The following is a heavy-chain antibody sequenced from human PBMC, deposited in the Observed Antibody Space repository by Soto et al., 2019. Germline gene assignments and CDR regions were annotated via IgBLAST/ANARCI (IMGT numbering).Heavy chain of an antibody. J-gene: IGHJ6*04. CDR3: ARRSGQLAVVDV. Sequence: SETLSLTCTVSGGSISSYYWSWIRQPPGKGLEWTGYIYYSGSTNYNPSLKSRVTISVDTSKNQFSLKLSSVTAADTAVYYCARRSGQLAVVDVWGKGTKVTVSS. D-gene: IGHD6-6*01. V-gene: IGHV4-59*08. CDR2: IYYSGST. CDR1: GGSISSYY.